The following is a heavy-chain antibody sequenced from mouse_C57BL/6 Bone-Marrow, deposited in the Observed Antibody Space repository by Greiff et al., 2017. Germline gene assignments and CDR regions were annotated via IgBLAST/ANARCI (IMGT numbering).Heavy chain of an antibody. CDR1: GYTFTSYT. CDR2: INPSSGYT. Sequence: VQLQQSGAELARPGASVKMSCKASGYTFTSYTMHWVKQRPGQGLAWIGYINPSSGYTKYNQKFKDKATLTANKASSTAYMQLSSLTSEDSAVYYCASYAMDYWGQGTSVTVSS. V-gene: IGHV1-4*01. CDR3: ASYAMDY. J-gene: IGHJ4*01.